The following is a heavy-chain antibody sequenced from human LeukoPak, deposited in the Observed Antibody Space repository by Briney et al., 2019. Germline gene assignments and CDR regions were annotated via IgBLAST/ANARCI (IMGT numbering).Heavy chain of an antibody. Sequence: SETLALTCTVSGGSISSGSYYWSWIRQPAGKGLEWIGRIYTSGSTNYNPSLKSRVTISVDTSKNQFSLKLSSVTAADTAVYYCARITYYDFWSGYYTFDYWGQGTLVTVSS. CDR3: ARITYYDFWSGYYTFDY. J-gene: IGHJ4*02. D-gene: IGHD3-3*01. CDR1: GGSISSGSYY. CDR2: IYTSGST. V-gene: IGHV4-61*02.